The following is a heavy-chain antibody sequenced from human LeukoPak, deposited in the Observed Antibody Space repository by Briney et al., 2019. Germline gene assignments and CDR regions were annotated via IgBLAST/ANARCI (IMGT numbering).Heavy chain of an antibody. CDR3: ARRAASSPWNYFEY. CDR1: GYSFTTYW. V-gene: IGHV5-51*01. CDR2: IYPGDSDT. J-gene: IGHJ4*02. D-gene: IGHD6-25*01. Sequence: GESLKISCKGSGYSFTTYWIGWVRQMPGKGLEWMGIIYPGDSDTRYSPSFQGQASISADKSFSTAYLQWSSLKASDTAMYYCARRAASSPWNYFEYWGQRTLVTVSS.